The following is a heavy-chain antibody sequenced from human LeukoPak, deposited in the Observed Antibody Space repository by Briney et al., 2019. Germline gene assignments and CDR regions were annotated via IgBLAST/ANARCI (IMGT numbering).Heavy chain of an antibody. V-gene: IGHV3-21*01. CDR2: ISSSSSYI. J-gene: IGHJ6*03. CDR1: GYRLSSNW. CDR3: ARFRKSSLFKKDIVVVPAAILYYYYMDV. D-gene: IGHD2-2*02. Sequence: PGGSLRLSCAASGYRLSSNWMQWVRQAPGKGLEWVSSISSSSSYIYYADSVKGRFTISRDNAKNSLYLQMNSLRAEDTAVYYCARFRKSSLFKKDIVVVPAAILYYYYMDVWGKGTTVTVSS.